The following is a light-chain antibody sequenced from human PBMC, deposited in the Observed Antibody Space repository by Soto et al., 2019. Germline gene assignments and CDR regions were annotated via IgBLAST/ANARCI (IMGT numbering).Light chain of an antibody. CDR3: QQYVSSPPRSDT. Sequence: EIVLTQSPGTLSLSPGERATLSCRASQSINSNYLAWYQQKPGQAPRLLIYGPSSRATGIPDRFSGSGSGTDFTLTISRLEPEDFAVYYWQQYVSSPPRSDTFGQGTKLEIK. CDR1: QSINSNY. V-gene: IGKV3-20*01. CDR2: GPS. J-gene: IGKJ2*01.